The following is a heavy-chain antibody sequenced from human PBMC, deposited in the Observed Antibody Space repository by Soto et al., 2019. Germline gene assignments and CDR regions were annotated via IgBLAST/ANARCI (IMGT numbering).Heavy chain of an antibody. V-gene: IGHV4-61*01. CDR1: GGSVSSGSYY. CDR2: IYYSGST. Sequence: SETLSLTCTVSGGSVSSGSYYWSWIRQPPGKGLEWIGYIYYSGSTNYNPSLKSRVTISVDTSKNQFSLKLYSVTAADTTVYYCARTGWNYPLDYWGQGTLVAVSS. CDR3: ARTGWNYPLDY. J-gene: IGHJ4*02. D-gene: IGHD1-7*01.